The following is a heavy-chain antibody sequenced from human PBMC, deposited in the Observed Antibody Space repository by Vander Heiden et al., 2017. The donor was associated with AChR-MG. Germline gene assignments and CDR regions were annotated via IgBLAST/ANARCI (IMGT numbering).Heavy chain of an antibody. Sequence: EVQLVESGGGLVQPGGSLRLSCAASGFTFSSYSMNWVRQAPGKGLEWVSYISSSSSTIYYADSVKGRFTISRDNAKNSLYLQMNSLRDEDTAVYYCARDLIGYRKHAFDIWGQGTMVTVSS. CDR3: ARDLIGYRKHAFDI. CDR2: ISSSSSTI. V-gene: IGHV3-48*02. J-gene: IGHJ3*02. CDR1: GFTFSSYS. D-gene: IGHD3-16*02.